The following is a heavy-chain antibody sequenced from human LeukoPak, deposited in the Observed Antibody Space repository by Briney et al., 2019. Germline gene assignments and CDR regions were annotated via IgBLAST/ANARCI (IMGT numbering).Heavy chain of an antibody. J-gene: IGHJ4*02. CDR1: GFTFSNYE. V-gene: IGHV3-48*03. CDR3: AREGVTAPGDY. D-gene: IGHD2-21*02. CDR2: IRSSGSTI. Sequence: PGGSLRLSCAASGFTFSNYEMNWVRQAPGQGLEWVSHIRSSGSTIYYADSVKGRFTISRDNAKNSLYLQMNSLRAEDTAVYYCAREGVTAPGDYWGQGTLVTVSS.